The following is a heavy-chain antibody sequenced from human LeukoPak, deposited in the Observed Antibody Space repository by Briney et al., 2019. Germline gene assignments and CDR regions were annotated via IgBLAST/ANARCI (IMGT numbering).Heavy chain of an antibody. D-gene: IGHD3-22*01. CDR3: ASGSITRIVPPFDY. V-gene: IGHV6-1*01. CDR2: TYYRSKWYN. J-gene: IGHJ4*02. Sequence: SQTLSLTCAISGYSVSSNIAPWNWIRQSPSRGLEWLGRTYYRSKWYNDYAVSVKSRITINPDTSKNQLSLQLNTLTPNDMAVYYCASGSITRIVPPFDYWGQGALVTVSS. CDR1: GYSVSSNIAP.